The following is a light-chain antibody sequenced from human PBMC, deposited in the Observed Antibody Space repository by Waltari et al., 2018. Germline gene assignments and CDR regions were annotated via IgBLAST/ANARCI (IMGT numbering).Light chain of an antibody. V-gene: IGKV3-20*01. CDR2: NVF. J-gene: IGKJ1*01. Sequence: IVLTQSPGTLSMSPGEGVTLSCRASQSLNRALAWYQQKPGQAPRLLIYNVFNRATDIPDRCSGSGSGTEFSLTISRLEPEDFAVYYCQHYVNLPATFGQGTRVEIK. CDR1: QSLNRA. CDR3: QHYVNLPAT.